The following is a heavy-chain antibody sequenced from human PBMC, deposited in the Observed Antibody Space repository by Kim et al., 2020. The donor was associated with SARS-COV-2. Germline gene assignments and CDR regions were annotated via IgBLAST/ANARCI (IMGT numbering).Heavy chain of an antibody. V-gene: IGHV4-59*13. CDR1: GGSISNYY. CDR3: ARDYYDSSGFLGYYYGMDV. CDR2: IYYSGST. Sequence: SETLSLTCTVSGGSISNYYWSWIRQPPGKGLEWIGYIYYSGSTNYNPSLKSRVTISLDRSKNQFSLKLSSATAADTAVYFCARDYYDSSGFLGYYYGMDV. J-gene: IGHJ6*01. D-gene: IGHD3-22*01.